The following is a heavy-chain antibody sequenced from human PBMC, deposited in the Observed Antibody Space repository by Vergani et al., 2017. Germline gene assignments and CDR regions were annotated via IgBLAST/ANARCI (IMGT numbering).Heavy chain of an antibody. CDR2: IKQDGSEK. V-gene: IGHV3-7*01. CDR3: ARDGRENSDYGYFYY. CDR1: GFTFSSYW. Sequence: EVQLVESGGGLVQPGGSLRLSCAASGFTFSSYWMSWVRQAPGKGLEWVANIKQDGSEKYYVDSVKGRFTISRDNAKNSLYLQMNSLRAEDTAVYYCARDGRENSDYGYFYYWGQGTLVTVSS. J-gene: IGHJ4*02. D-gene: IGHD4-17*01.